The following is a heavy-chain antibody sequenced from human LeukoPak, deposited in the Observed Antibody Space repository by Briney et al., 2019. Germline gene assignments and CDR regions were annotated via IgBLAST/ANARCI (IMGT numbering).Heavy chain of an antibody. CDR1: GSTFTTSG. V-gene: IGHV1-58*02. J-gene: IGHJ4*02. Sequence: ASVKVSCKASGSTFTTSGMQWVRQARGQRLEWIGWIVVGSGDTNYAQEFQERVTITRDMSTSTAYMELSSLRSEDTAVYYCAAGSTMVRGVITPIIDYWGQGTLVTVSS. D-gene: IGHD3-10*01. CDR3: AAGSTMVRGVITPIIDY. CDR2: IVVGSGDT.